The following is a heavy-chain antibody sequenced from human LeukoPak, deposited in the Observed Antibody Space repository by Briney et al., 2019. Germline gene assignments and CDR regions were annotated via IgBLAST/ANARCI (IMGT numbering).Heavy chain of an antibody. CDR2: INHSGST. J-gene: IGHJ3*02. V-gene: IGHV4-34*01. CDR1: GGSFSGYY. D-gene: IGHD5-24*01. CDR3: ARLYVRRDGYNYHDAFDI. Sequence: SETLSLTCAVYGGSFSGYYWSWIRQPPGKGLEWIGEINHSGSTNYNPSLKSRVTISVDTSKNQFSLKLSSVTAADTAVYYCARLYVRRDGYNYHDAFDIWGQGTMVTVSS.